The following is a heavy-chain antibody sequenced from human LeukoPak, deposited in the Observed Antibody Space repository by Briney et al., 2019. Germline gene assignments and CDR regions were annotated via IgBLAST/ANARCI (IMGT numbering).Heavy chain of an antibody. CDR2: INLSGGST. CDR3: ARDQEGRYYFDY. J-gene: IGHJ4*02. D-gene: IGHD4-17*01. CDR1: GFTFTSSA. Sequence: GASVKVSCKASGFTFTSSAVHWVRQAPGQGLEWMGIINLSGGSTSYAQKFQGRVTMTRDTSTSTVYMELSSLRSEDTAVYYCARDQEGRYYFDYWGQGTLVTVSS. V-gene: IGHV1-46*01.